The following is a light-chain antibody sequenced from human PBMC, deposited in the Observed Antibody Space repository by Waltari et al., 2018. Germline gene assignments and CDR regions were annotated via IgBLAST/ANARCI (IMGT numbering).Light chain of an antibody. CDR2: KAS. CDR1: QNINSW. V-gene: IGKV1-5*03. J-gene: IGKJ1*01. CDR3: QHYNNYSPWT. Sequence: DIQMNQSPSTLSASVVDRVTITCRASQNINSWLAWYQQKPGKAPKLLIYKASSLESGVPSRFSGSGSGTEFTLTITSLQPDDFATYFCQHYNNYSPWTFGQGTKVEVK.